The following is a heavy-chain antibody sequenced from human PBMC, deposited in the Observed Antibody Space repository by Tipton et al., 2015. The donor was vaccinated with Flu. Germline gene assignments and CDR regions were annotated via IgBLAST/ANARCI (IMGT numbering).Heavy chain of an antibody. CDR2: IIPILTIL. J-gene: IGHJ4*02. D-gene: IGHD2-8*01. CDR1: GDITSTYS. V-gene: IGHV1-69*09. CDR3: QLNQDILLGDFDY. Sequence: QVQLVQSGPEVKKPGSSVKVSCKASGDITSTYSINWVRQAPGQGLEWMGRIIPILTILNYAQKFQGRVTITADKSTSTAYMELSSLRSEDTAVYFCQLNQDILLGDFDYWGQGTLVSVSS.